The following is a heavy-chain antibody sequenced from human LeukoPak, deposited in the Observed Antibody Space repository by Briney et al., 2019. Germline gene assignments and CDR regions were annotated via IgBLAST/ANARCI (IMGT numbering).Heavy chain of an antibody. V-gene: IGHV3-64*01. CDR1: GFTFSSYA. D-gene: IGHD3-22*01. CDR3: ARGVNYYDSSGYYLNWFDP. CDR2: ISSNGGST. Sequence: GGSLRLSCAASGFTFSSYAMHWVRQAPGKGLEYVSAISSNGGSTYYANSVKGRYTISRDNSKNTLYLQMGSLRAEDMAVYYCARGVNYYDSSGYYLNWFDPWGQGTLVTVSS. J-gene: IGHJ5*02.